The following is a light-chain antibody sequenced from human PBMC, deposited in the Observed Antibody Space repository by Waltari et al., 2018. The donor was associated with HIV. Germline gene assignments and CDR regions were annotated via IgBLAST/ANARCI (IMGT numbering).Light chain of an antibody. J-gene: IGLJ1*01. CDR1: TSDVGGYKY. V-gene: IGLV2-14*01. CDR3: SSYTSSSTLV. Sequence: QSALTQPAPVSGSPGQSITLSCTGTTSDVGGYKYVSWYQQHPGKAPKLMIYEVSNRPSGVSNRFSGSKSGNTASLTISGLQAEDEADYYCSSYTSSSTLVFGTGTKVTVL. CDR2: EVS.